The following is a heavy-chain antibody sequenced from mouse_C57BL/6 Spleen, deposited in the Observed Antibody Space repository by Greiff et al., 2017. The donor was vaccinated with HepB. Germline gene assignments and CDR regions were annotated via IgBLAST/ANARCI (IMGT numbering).Heavy chain of an antibody. Sequence: EVQLVESGGGLVQPGGSLKLSCAASGFTFSDYYMYWVRQTPEKRLEWVAYISNGGGSTYYPDTVKGRFTISRDNAKNTLYLQMSRLKSEDTAMYYWARKLPYGGQFDYWGQGTTLTVSS. CDR3: ARKLPYGGQFDY. CDR2: ISNGGGST. V-gene: IGHV5-12*01. D-gene: IGHD3-3*01. CDR1: GFTFSDYY. J-gene: IGHJ2*01.